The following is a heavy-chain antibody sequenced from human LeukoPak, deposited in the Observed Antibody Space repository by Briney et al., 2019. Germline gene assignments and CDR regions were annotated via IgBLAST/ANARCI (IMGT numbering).Heavy chain of an antibody. Sequence: SETLSLTCAVYGGSFSGYYWSWIRQPPGKGLEWIGEINHSGSTNYNPSLKSRVTISVDTSKNQFSLKLSSVTAADTAVYYCARGYSGRGAPYVYWGQGTLVTVSS. CDR3: ARGYSGRGAPYVY. CDR1: GGSFSGYY. V-gene: IGHV4-34*01. D-gene: IGHD6-19*01. CDR2: INHSGST. J-gene: IGHJ4*02.